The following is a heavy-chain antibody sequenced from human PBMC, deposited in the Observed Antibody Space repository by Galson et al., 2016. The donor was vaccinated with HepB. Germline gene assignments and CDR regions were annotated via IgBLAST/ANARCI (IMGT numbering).Heavy chain of an antibody. Sequence: SLRLSCAASGFTFSKYAMTWVRQAPGKGLEWVSSLGSGTYYADSVKGRFTISRDNSRNTLHLQMNSLGAEDTAVYYCARTIVAVPGANDYFDYWGQGTLVTVAS. V-gene: IGHV3-23*01. CDR1: GFTFSKYA. J-gene: IGHJ4*02. D-gene: IGHD2-2*01. CDR2: LGSGT. CDR3: ARTIVAVPGANDYFDY.